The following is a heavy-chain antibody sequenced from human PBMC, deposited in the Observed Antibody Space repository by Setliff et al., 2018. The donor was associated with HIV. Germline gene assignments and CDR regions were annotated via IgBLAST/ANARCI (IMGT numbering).Heavy chain of an antibody. CDR2: LSPDGRNQ. Sequence: PGGSLRLSCLVSDFTFNSFILHWVRQPPGRGLEWVASLSPDGRNQYYADSVKGRFTISRDNSKNTLYPQMNSLRAEDTAVYYCAKEGTIAVAGAHYYYYYMDVWGKGTTVTVSS. J-gene: IGHJ6*03. V-gene: IGHV3-30*18. CDR1: DFTFNSFI. D-gene: IGHD6-19*01. CDR3: AKEGTIAVAGAHYYYYYMDV.